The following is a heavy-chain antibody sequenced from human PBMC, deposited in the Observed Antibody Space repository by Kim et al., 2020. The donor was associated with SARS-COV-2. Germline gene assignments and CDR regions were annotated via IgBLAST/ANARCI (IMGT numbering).Heavy chain of an antibody. V-gene: IGHV4-39*01. D-gene: IGHD2-15*01. CDR2: IYYSGST. Sequence: SETLSLTCTVSGGSISSSSYYWGWIRQPPGKGLEWIGSIYYSGSTYYNPSLKSRVTISVDTSKNQFSLKLSSVTAADTAVYYCARQDKPIIVVVVAATSAFDIWGQGTMVTVSS. J-gene: IGHJ3*02. CDR3: ARQDKPIIVVVVAATSAFDI. CDR1: GGSISSSSYY.